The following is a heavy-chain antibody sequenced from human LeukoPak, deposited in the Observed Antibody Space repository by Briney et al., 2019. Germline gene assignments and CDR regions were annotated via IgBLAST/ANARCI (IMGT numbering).Heavy chain of an antibody. Sequence: GGSLRLSCAASGFTFSSYSMNWVRQAPGKGLEWVSSISSSSSYIYYADSVKGRFTISRDNAKNSLYLQMDSLRAEDTAVYYCARGYGDYPLYFDYWGQGTLVTVSS. CDR1: GFTFSSYS. D-gene: IGHD4-17*01. CDR3: ARGYGDYPLYFDY. CDR2: ISSSSSYI. V-gene: IGHV3-21*01. J-gene: IGHJ4*02.